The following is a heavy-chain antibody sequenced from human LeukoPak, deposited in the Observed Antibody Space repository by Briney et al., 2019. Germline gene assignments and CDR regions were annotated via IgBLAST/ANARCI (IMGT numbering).Heavy chain of an antibody. V-gene: IGHV1-2*02. D-gene: IGHD5-18*01. Sequence: ASVKVSCKASGYTFTGCYIHWVRQAPGQGLEWMGWINPDSGGTNFAQKFQGRVTLTRDTSISTAYMELSSLRSDDTAIYYCARVRTYTDGYDYWGQGALVTVSS. J-gene: IGHJ4*02. CDR1: GYTFTGCY. CDR2: INPDSGGT. CDR3: ARVRTYTDGYDY.